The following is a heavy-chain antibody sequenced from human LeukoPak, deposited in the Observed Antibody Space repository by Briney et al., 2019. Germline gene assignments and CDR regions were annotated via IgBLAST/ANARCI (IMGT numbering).Heavy chain of an antibody. CDR3: ARGDDYVFDY. CDR2: ISGSGVDT. J-gene: IGHJ4*02. Sequence: GGSLRLSCAASGFSFSSYAMSWVRQAPGKGLEWVSGISGSGVDTYYADSVKGRFTISRDNSKNTLYLQMNSLRAEDTAVYYCARGDDYVFDYWGQGTLVTVSS. V-gene: IGHV3-23*01. CDR1: GFSFSSYA. D-gene: IGHD3-16*01.